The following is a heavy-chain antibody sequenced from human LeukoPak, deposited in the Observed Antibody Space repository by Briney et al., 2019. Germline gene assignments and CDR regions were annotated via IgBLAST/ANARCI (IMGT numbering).Heavy chain of an antibody. CDR3: ARAPANSGSYYDDY. V-gene: IGHV3-21*01. Sequence: GGSLRLSCAASGFTFSSYSMNWVRQAPGKGLEWVSSISSSSSYIYYADSVKGRFTISRDNAKNSLYLQMNSLRAEDTAVYYCARAPANSGSYYDDYWGQGTLVTVSS. D-gene: IGHD1-26*01. CDR2: ISSSSSYI. J-gene: IGHJ4*02. CDR1: GFTFSSYS.